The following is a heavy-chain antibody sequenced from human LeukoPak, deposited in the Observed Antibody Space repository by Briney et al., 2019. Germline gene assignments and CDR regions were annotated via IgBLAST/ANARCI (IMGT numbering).Heavy chain of an antibody. CDR2: IYYSGST. D-gene: IGHD1-26*01. J-gene: IGHJ5*02. CDR3: GRGYSGSYFDP. V-gene: IGHV4-59*01. Sequence: SETLSLTCTVSGGSISSYYWSRIRQPPGKGLEWIGYIYYSGSTNYNPSLKSRVTISVDTSKNQFSLKLSSVTAADTAVYYCGRGYSGSYFDPWGQGTLVTVSS. CDR1: GGSISSYY.